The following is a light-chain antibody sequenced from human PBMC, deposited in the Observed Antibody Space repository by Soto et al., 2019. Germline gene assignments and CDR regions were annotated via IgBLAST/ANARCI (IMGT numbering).Light chain of an antibody. J-gene: IGKJ1*01. CDR1: ETVATN. V-gene: IGKV3-15*01. CDR3: QQYFEWPPMT. CDR2: GAS. Sequence: VMTQXPAXLSVSPGERATLSFWASETVATNLAWYQQKPGQAPRLLISGASTRAAGISDRFRGSGSGTEFTLTISSLRSEDSAIYYCQQYFEWPPMTFGQGTKVDIK.